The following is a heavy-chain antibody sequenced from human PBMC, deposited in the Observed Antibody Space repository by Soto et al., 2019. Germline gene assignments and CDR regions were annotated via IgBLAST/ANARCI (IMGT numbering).Heavy chain of an antibody. D-gene: IGHD4-17*01. Sequence: PGGSLRLSSAASEFTVRSNYMSWVRQAPGKGLEWVSVIYSGGSTYYADSVKGRFTISRDNSKNTLYLQMNSLRAEDTAVYYCARETDYGDYVFFDYWGQGTLVTVSS. CDR3: ARETDYGDYVFFDY. CDR1: EFTVRSNY. V-gene: IGHV3-66*01. CDR2: IYSGGST. J-gene: IGHJ4*02.